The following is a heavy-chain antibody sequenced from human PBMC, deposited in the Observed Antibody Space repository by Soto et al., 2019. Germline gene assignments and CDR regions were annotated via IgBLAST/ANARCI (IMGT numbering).Heavy chain of an antibody. CDR1: GYTLTELS. CDR2: FDPEDGET. D-gene: IGHD4-17*01. CDR3: ATGSTVTAYNWFDP. J-gene: IGHJ5*02. Sequence: ASVKVYCKVSGYTLTELSMHWVRQAPGKGLEWMGGFDPEDGETIYAQKFQGRVTMTEDTSTDTAYMELSSLRSEDTAVYFCATGSTVTAYNWFDPWGQGTLVTVSS. V-gene: IGHV1-24*01.